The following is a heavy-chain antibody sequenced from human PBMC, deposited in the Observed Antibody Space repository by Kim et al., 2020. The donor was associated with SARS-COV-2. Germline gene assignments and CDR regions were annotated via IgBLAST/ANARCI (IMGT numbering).Heavy chain of an antibody. D-gene: IGHD3-9*01. Sequence: ADPLTGRFTISSGNAKNTLYLQMNSLRAEDTAVYYCASKAPDILTGYHDYWGQGTLVTVSS. J-gene: IGHJ4*02. V-gene: IGHV3-74*01. CDR3: ASKAPDILTGYHDY.